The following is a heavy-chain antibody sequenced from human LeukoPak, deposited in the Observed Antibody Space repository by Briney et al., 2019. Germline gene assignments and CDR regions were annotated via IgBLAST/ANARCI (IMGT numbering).Heavy chain of an antibody. D-gene: IGHD1-26*01. CDR3: ARRRGYGGATQYNWFDP. CDR1: GGSFSGYY. J-gene: IGHJ5*02. Sequence: SETLSLTCAVYGGSFSGYYWSWIRQPPGKGLEWIGEINHSGSTNYNPSLKSRVTISVDTSKNQFSLKLSSVTAADTAVYYCARRRGYGGATQYNWFDPWGQGTLVTVSS. CDR2: INHSGST. V-gene: IGHV4-34*01.